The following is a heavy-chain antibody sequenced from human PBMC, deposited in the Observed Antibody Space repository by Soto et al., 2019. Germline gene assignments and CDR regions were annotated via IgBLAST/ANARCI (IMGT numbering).Heavy chain of an antibody. CDR2: IYTSGST. CDR1: GGSISSYY. V-gene: IGHV4-4*07. CDR3: ARRRASDYGGNHHPYYFDR. J-gene: IGHJ4*02. D-gene: IGHD4-17*01. Sequence: PSETLSLTCTVSGGSISSYYWSWIRQPAGKGLEWIGRIYTSGSTNYNPSLKSRVTMSVDTSKNQFSLKLTSVTTADTSIYYCARRRASDYGGNHHPYYFDRWGQGTLVTVSS.